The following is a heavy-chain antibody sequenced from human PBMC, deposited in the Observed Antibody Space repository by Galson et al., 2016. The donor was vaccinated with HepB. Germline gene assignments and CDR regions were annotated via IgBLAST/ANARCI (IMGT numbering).Heavy chain of an antibody. Sequence: SVKVSCKASGGTFSTYPISWVRQAPGQGLEWMGGFIPVYGTPIYAQRFQDRVTITADKSTSTASLELSHLTSADTAAYHCASTGRPFESVVYGGSAAAGTRSTAFLWLSSLRSEYPASYYVASPGRVVEYGGYGGSAAYGMDVWGQGTTVIVSS. CDR3: ASTGRPFESVVYGGSAAAGTRSTAFLWLSSLRSEYPASYYVASPGRVVEYGGYGGSAAYGMDV. J-gene: IGHJ6*02. CDR1: GGTFSTYP. V-gene: IGHV1-69*06. D-gene: IGHD3-3*02. CDR2: FIPVYGTP.